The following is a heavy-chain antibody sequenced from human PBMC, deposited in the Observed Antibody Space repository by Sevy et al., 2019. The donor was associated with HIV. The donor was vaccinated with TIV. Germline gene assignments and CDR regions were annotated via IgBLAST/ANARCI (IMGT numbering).Heavy chain of an antibody. J-gene: IGHJ4*02. V-gene: IGHV4-39*01. CDR3: ARHPGRWIAAAGTGEYYFDY. D-gene: IGHD6-13*01. CDR1: GGSISSSSYY. Sequence: SETLSLTCTVSGGSISSSSYYWGWIRQPPGKGLEWIGSIYYSGSTYYNPSLKSRVTISVDTSKNQFSLKLSSVTAADTAVYYCARHPGRWIAAAGTGEYYFDYWGQGTLVTVSS. CDR2: IYYSGST.